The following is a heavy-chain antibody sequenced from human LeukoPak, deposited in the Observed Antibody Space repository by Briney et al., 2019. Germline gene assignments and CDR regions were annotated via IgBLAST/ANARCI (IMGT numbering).Heavy chain of an antibody. CDR1: GGSFSSYY. D-gene: IGHD6-13*01. CDR2: INHSGST. J-gene: IGHJ4*02. V-gene: IGHV4-34*01. CDR3: ASRIAAAGTWNDY. Sequence: SETLSLTCAVYGGSFSSYYWSWIGQPPGKGLEWIGEINHSGSTNYNPSPKSRVTISVDTSKNQFSLKLSSVTAADTAVYYCASRIAAAGTWNDYWGQGTLVTVSS.